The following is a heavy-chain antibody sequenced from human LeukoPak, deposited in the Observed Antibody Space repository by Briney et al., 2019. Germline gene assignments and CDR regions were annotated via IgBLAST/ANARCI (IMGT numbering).Heavy chain of an antibody. V-gene: IGHV3-23*01. Sequence: GGSLRLSCAASGFTFSSYAVSWVRQAPGKGLEWVSCISGSGGSTYSADSVKGRFTISRDNSKNTLYLQMNSLRAEDTAVYYCARASLILSDHIDYFDYWGQGTLVTVSS. CDR3: ARASLILSDHIDYFDY. CDR1: GFTFSSYA. J-gene: IGHJ4*02. D-gene: IGHD1-14*01. CDR2: ISGSGGST.